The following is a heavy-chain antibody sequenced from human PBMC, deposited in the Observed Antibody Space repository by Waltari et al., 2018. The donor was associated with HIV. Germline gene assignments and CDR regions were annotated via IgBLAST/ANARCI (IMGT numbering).Heavy chain of an antibody. CDR1: QYTFTAFD. CDR3: TRGWTTRYYYGLDV. V-gene: IGHV1-8*01. J-gene: IGHJ6*02. Sequence: QVQLVQSGAEVKKPGASVKVSCKASQYTFTAFDINWVRQDTGQGLEWMGWMNPKSGNTGYAEKFQGRVTMTRNTSTDTAYMELSSLRSDDTAMYYCTRGWTTRYYYGLDVWGQGTTVIVSS. D-gene: IGHD4-17*01. CDR2: MNPKSGNT.